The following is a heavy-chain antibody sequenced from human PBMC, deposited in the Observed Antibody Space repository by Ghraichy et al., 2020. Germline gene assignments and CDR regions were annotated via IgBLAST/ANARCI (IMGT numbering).Heavy chain of an antibody. CDR3: ARGTVTTTIRHFDL. Sequence: SETLSLTCAVYGGSFSGYSWTWIRQPPGKGLEWIGEINHRGSTNYKPSLKSRVTISVDTSKNQISLKLTSVTAADTAVYYCARGTVTTTIRHFDLWGRGTLVTVSS. CDR1: GGSFSGYS. D-gene: IGHD4-17*01. J-gene: IGHJ2*01. V-gene: IGHV4-34*01. CDR2: INHRGST.